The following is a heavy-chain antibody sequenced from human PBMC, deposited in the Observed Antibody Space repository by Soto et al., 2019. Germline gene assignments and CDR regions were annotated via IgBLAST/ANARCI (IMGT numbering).Heavy chain of an antibody. Sequence: QVQLVQSGAEVKKPGSSVKVSCKASRDTFSKYAFNWVRQAPGQGLEWMGWIIPIFDSRNYAEKFQGRVTITADESTSTAYMELRSLRFEDTDVYYCARGETYLGVWGQGTTVTVSS. CDR3: ARGETYLGV. V-gene: IGHV1-69*01. D-gene: IGHD3-16*01. CDR2: IIPIFDSR. J-gene: IGHJ6*02. CDR1: RDTFSKYA.